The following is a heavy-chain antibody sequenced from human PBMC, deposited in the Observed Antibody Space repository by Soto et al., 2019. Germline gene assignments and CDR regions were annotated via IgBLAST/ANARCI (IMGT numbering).Heavy chain of an antibody. D-gene: IGHD4-17*01. CDR2: ISWNSGQL. V-gene: IGHV3-9*01. CDR3: AKDTSTGEYSYYRYMAG. Sequence: EVLLVESGGGLVQPDRPLRLSCAASGFNFENYAMHWVRQAPGKGLEWVSGISWNSGQLDYAGSVRGRFTISRDNGKNSLYLEMNSLRPDDTALYFCAKDTSTGEYSYYRYMAGWGRGTTVIVSS. J-gene: IGHJ6*03. CDR1: GFNFENYA.